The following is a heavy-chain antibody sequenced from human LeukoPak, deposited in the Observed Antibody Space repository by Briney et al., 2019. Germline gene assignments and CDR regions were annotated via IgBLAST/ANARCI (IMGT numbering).Heavy chain of an antibody. D-gene: IGHD2-8*02. CDR3: AREDTGGLDY. CDR2: IYYSGST. Sequence: SETLSLTCAVSGGSISSYYWSWIRQPPGKGLEWIGYIYYSGSTNYNPSLKSRVTISVDTSKNQFSLKLSSVTAADTAVYYCAREDTGGLDYWGQGILVTVSP. V-gene: IGHV4-59*12. J-gene: IGHJ4*02. CDR1: GGSISSYY.